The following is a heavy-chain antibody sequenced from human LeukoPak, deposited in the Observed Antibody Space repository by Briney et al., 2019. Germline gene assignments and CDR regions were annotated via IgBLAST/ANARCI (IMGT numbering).Heavy chain of an antibody. Sequence: GGSLRLSCSASGFVFSSFPMHWVRQAPGKGLEYVAGISSNGGGTYSADSVKARFTISRDNSKNTLYLQMSSLRAEDTAVYYCAYTTGWSSLDSWGQGARVTVSS. CDR3: AYTTGWSSLDS. CDR1: GFVFSSFP. CDR2: ISSNGGGT. V-gene: IGHV3-64D*09. D-gene: IGHD6-19*01. J-gene: IGHJ4*02.